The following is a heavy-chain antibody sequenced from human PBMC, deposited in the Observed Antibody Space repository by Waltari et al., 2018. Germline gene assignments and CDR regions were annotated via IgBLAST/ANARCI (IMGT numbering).Heavy chain of an antibody. CDR2: ISGSAPGT. CDR1: GFHFRSYS. J-gene: IGHJ4*02. Sequence: DVQLLESGGGLVQPGGSLTVSCAGSGFHFRSYSMSWFRQAPGKGLEWVSAISGSAPGTYYADSVKGRFTTSRDNSNNILYLQMNNLRAEDTAVYYCARWDTAMVDWGQGTLVTVSS. V-gene: IGHV3-23*01. D-gene: IGHD5-18*01. CDR3: ARWDTAMVD.